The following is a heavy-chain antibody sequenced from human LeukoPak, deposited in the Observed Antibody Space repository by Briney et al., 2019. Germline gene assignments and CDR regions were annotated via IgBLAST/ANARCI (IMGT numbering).Heavy chain of an antibody. D-gene: IGHD3-22*01. CDR1: GGSFSGYY. CDR2: INHSGST. V-gene: IGHV4-34*01. J-gene: IGHJ4*02. Sequence: SETLSLTCAVYGGSFSGYYWSWIRQPPGKGLEWIGEINHSGSTNYNPSLKSRVTISVDTSKNQCSLKLSSVTAADTAVYYCARGDVREYYYDSSGYYKFDYWGQGTLVTVSS. CDR3: ARGDVREYYYDSSGYYKFDY.